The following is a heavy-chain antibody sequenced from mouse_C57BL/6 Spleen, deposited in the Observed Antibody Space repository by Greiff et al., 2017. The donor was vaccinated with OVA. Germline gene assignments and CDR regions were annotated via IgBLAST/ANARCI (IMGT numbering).Heavy chain of an antibody. J-gene: IGHJ3*01. CDR1: GYSFTGYY. CDR2: INPSTGGT. Sequence: DVQLQESGPELVKPGASVKISCKASGYSFTGYYMNWVKQSPEKSLEWIGEINPSTGGTTYNQKFKAKATLTVDKSSSTAYMQLKSLTSEDSAVYYCARSDYGYGFAYWGQGTLVTVSA. D-gene: IGHD2-2*01. CDR3: ARSDYGYGFAY. V-gene: IGHV1-42*01.